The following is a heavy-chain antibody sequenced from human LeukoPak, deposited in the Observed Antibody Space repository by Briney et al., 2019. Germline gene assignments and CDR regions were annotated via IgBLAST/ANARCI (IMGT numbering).Heavy chain of an antibody. V-gene: IGHV3-13*04. CDR3: STEVITLIGVINPANDY. Sequence: GGSLRLSCAASGFXFSSYDIHWVRQATGKGLEWVSDIGTAGDTYYPGSVKGRFTISRENAKNSLYLQMNSLKTEDTAVYYCSTEVITLIGVINPANDYWGQGTLVTVSS. CDR1: GFXFSSYD. J-gene: IGHJ4*02. D-gene: IGHD3-22*01. CDR2: IGTAGDT.